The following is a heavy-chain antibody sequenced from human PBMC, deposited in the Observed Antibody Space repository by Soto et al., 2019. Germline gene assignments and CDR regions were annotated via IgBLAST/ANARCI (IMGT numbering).Heavy chain of an antibody. V-gene: IGHV3-7*01. CDR2: IKEDGSEK. D-gene: IGHD5-18*01. Sequence: GGSLRLSCAASGFTFSSYWMSWVRQAPGKGLEWVANIKEDGSEKHYVDFVKGRFTISRDNAKNSVYLQMNSLRAEDTAVYYCARDSVDSAMAAFYYYGMDVWGQGSTVTVSS. J-gene: IGHJ6*02. CDR3: ARDSVDSAMAAFYYYGMDV. CDR1: GFTFSSYW.